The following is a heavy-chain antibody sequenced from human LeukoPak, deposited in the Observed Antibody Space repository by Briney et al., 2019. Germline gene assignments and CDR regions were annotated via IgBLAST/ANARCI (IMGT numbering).Heavy chain of an antibody. CDR1: GYTFTGYY. Sequence: ASVKVSCKASGYTFTGYYMHWVRQAPGQGLEWMGWINPNSGGTNYAQKFQGRVTMTRDTSISTAYMELGKLTSDDTAVYYCARGGSTVYTNSFGDLDYWGQGTLVTVSS. J-gene: IGHJ4*02. D-gene: IGHD2-2*02. V-gene: IGHV1-2*02. CDR2: INPNSGGT. CDR3: ARGGSTVYTNSFGDLDY.